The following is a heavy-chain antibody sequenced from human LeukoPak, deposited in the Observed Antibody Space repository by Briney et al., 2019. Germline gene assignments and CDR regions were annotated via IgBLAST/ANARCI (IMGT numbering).Heavy chain of an antibody. J-gene: IGHJ4*02. V-gene: IGHV4-39*07. CDR2: IYYSGST. CDR3: ARGEYSSSQAYYFDY. D-gene: IGHD6-6*01. CDR1: GGSISSSSYY. Sequence: SETLSLTCTVSGGSISSSSYYWGWIRQPPGKGLEWIGSIYYSGSTNYNPSLKSRVTISVDTSKNQFSLKLSSVTAADTAVYYCARGEYSSSQAYYFDYWGQGTLVTVSS.